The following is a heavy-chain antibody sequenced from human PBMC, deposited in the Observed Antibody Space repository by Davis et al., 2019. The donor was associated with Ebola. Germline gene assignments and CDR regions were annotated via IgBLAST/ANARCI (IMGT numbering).Heavy chain of an antibody. Sequence: SETLSLTCTVSGGSISSGDYYWSWIRQHPGKGLEWIGYIYYSGSTYYNPSLKSRVTISVDTSKNQFSLKLSSVTAADTAVYYCAREAIVVVPAAIIGDWFDPWGQGTLVTVSS. CDR1: GGSISSGDYY. CDR3: AREAIVVVPAAIIGDWFDP. J-gene: IGHJ5*02. D-gene: IGHD2-2*02. CDR2: IYYSGST. V-gene: IGHV4-31*03.